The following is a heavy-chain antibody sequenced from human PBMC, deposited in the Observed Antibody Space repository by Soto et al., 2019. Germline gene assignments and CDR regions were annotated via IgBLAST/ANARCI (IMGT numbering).Heavy chain of an antibody. J-gene: IGHJ6*02. CDR3: ARDPITGMVRRVSIVGYYYYGMDV. Sequence: GASVKVSCKASGYTFTSYGISWVRQAPGQGLEWMGWISAYNGNTNYAQKLQGRVTMTTDTSTSTAYMELRSLRSDDTAVYYCARDPITGMVRRVSIVGYYYYGMDVSGQGTTVTVSS. V-gene: IGHV1-18*04. D-gene: IGHD3-10*01. CDR2: ISAYNGNT. CDR1: GYTFTSYG.